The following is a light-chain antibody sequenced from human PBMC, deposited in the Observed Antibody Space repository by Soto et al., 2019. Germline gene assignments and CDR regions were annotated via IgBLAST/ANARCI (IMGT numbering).Light chain of an antibody. J-gene: IGLJ1*01. V-gene: IGLV1-40*01. CDR3: QSYDRGLSSPYV. CDR2: GNI. Sequence: QSVLTQPPSVSGAPRQRVTISRTGSSSNIGAGFDVQWYQQLPGTAPKLLIYGNINRPSGVPDRFSGSKSGTSASLAITGLQPEDEADYYCQSYDRGLSSPYVFGTGTKV. CDR1: SSNIGAGFD.